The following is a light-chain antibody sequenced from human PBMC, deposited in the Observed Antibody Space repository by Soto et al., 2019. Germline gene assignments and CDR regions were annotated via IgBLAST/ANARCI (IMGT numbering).Light chain of an antibody. Sequence: QSALTQPASVSGSPGQSITISCTGSSSDVGGYNYFSWYHQQPGKAPKLMIYDVSNRPSGVSNRFSGSKSGNTASLTISGLQAEDEADYYCSSYTSSSPPVVLGGGTKLTVL. CDR2: DVS. CDR1: SSDVGGYNY. CDR3: SSYTSSSPPVV. V-gene: IGLV2-14*01. J-gene: IGLJ2*01.